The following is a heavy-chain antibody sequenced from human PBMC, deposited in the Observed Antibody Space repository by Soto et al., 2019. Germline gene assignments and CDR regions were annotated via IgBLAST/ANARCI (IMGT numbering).Heavy chain of an antibody. Sequence: SETLSLTCAVYGGSFSGYYWSWIRQPPEKGLEWIGEINHSGSTNYNPSLKSRVTISVDTSKNQFSLKLSSVTAADTAVYYCAREVGRLAPWFDPWGQGTLVTVSS. CDR1: GGSFSGYY. CDR3: AREVGRLAPWFDP. CDR2: INHSGST. V-gene: IGHV4-34*01. J-gene: IGHJ5*02. D-gene: IGHD2-15*01.